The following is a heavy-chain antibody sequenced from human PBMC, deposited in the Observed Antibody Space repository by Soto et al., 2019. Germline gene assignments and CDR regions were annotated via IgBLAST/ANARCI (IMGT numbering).Heavy chain of an antibody. CDR1: GFTFSSYA. D-gene: IGHD3-10*01. J-gene: IGHJ4*02. V-gene: IGHV3-23*01. CDR2: ISGSGDSS. CDR3: VTAVRTRLDN. Sequence: GGSLRTYCAASGFTFSSYAMSWVRQAPGRGLEWVSGISGSGDSSYYADSAKGRFTISRDNSKNTLYLQMNGLRLDDTAVYYCVTAVRTRLDNWGPGTLVTVS.